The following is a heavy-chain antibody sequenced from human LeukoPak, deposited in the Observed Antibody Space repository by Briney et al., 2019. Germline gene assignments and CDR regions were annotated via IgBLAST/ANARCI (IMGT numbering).Heavy chain of an antibody. D-gene: IGHD1-14*01. CDR2: LTSDGCGP. Sequence: GGSLRLSCLASGFTFSNYWMHWVRHAPVKGLICLSKLTSDGCGPDYADSVKLRFTISRDNAKNTLYLQMNSLRAEDTAVYYCARDVYGLGDYWGQGTLVTVSS. V-gene: IGHV3-74*01. CDR3: ARDVYGLGDY. J-gene: IGHJ4*02. CDR1: GFTFSNYW.